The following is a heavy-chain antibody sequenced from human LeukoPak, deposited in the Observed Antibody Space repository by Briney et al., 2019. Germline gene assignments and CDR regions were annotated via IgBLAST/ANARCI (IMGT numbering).Heavy chain of an antibody. D-gene: IGHD3-10*01. CDR3: TRENLLLWFGELRVYFDY. J-gene: IGHJ4*02. Sequence: SQTLSLTCTVSGGSISSGGYYWSWIRQHPGKGLEWIGYIYYSGSTYYNPSLKSRVIISVDTSKNQFSLKLSSVTAADTAVYYCTRENLLLWFGELRVYFDYWGQGTLVTVSS. CDR2: IYYSGST. CDR1: GGSISSGGYY. V-gene: IGHV4-31*03.